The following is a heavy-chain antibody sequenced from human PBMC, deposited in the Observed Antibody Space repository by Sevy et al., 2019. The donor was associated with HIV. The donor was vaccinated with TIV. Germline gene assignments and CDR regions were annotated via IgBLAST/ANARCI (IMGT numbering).Heavy chain of an antibody. V-gene: IGHV3-21*01. CDR1: GFTFSSYA. CDR3: ARSWEQQLHDAFDI. D-gene: IGHD6-13*01. J-gene: IGHJ3*02. CDR2: ITSRCSYI. Sequence: GGSLRLSCAASGFTFSSYAMNWVRQAPGKGLEWVSSITSRCSYIYYADSVKGRFTISRDNAKNSLYLQMNSLRAEDMAVYYCARSWEQQLHDAFDIWGQGTMVTVSS.